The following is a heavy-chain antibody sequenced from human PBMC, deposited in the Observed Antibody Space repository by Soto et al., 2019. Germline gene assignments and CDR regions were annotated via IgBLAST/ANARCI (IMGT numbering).Heavy chain of an antibody. CDR2: IYYSGST. J-gene: IGHJ4*02. CDR3: ATYYYDSSGYYGGLGFDY. D-gene: IGHD3-22*01. Sequence: QVQLQESGPGLVKPSETLSLTCTVSGGSVSSGSYYWSWIRQPPGKGLEWIGYIYYSGSTNYNPSLKSRVTISVDTSKNQFSLKLSSVTAADTAVYYCATYYYDSSGYYGGLGFDYWGQGTLVTVSS. CDR1: GGSVSSGSYY. V-gene: IGHV4-61*01.